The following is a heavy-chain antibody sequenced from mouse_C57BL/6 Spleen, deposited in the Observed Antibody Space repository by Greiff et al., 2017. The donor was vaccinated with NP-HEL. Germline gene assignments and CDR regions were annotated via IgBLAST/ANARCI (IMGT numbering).Heavy chain of an antibody. CDR2: IDPSDSYT. J-gene: IGHJ2*01. Sequence: VQLQQPGAELVKPGASVKLSCKASGYTFTSYWMQWVKQRPGQGLEWIGEIDPSDSYTNYNQKFKGKATLTVDTSSSTAYMQLSSLTSEDSAVYYCARSRDLDYWGQGTTLTVSS. CDR1: GYTFTSYW. CDR3: ARSRDLDY. V-gene: IGHV1-50*01.